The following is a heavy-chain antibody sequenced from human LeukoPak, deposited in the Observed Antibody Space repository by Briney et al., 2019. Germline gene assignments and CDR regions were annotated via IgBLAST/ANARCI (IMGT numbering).Heavy chain of an antibody. CDR2: IYYSGST. J-gene: IGHJ5*02. CDR1: GGSISSSSYY. Sequence: SETLSLTCTVSGGSISSSSYYWGWIRQPPGKGLEWIGSIYYSGSTYYNPSLKSRVTISIDTSENQFSLKLSSVTAADTALYYCARDGHMRFDPWGQGTLVTVSS. V-gene: IGHV4-39*07. CDR3: ARDGHMRFDP.